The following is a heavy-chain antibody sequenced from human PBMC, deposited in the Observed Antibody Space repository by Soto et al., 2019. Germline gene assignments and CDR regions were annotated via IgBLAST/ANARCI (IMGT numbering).Heavy chain of an antibody. Sequence: GGSLRLSCAASGFTLSSYSMNCVRQAPGKGLEWVSSISSSSTYIYYADSVKGRFTISRDNAKNSVYLQMNSLRAEDTAVYYCAREALGVYPRVLYASWGPGTLVLVSS. CDR3: AREALGVYPRVLYAS. V-gene: IGHV3-21*01. D-gene: IGHD2-2*01. J-gene: IGHJ5*02. CDR1: GFTLSSYS. CDR2: ISSSSTYI.